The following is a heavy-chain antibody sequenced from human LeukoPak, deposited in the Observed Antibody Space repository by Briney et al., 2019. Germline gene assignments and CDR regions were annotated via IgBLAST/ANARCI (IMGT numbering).Heavy chain of an antibody. J-gene: IGHJ4*02. Sequence: GGSLRLSCAASGFTVSSNYMSWVRQAPGKGLEWVSVVYSGGGIYYADSVKGRFTISRDDSKNTMYLQMTSLRVEDTAVYYCARGLSGFLDYWGQGTLVTVSS. CDR3: ARGLSGFLDY. D-gene: IGHD3-22*01. CDR1: GFTVSSNY. CDR2: VYSGGGI. V-gene: IGHV3-53*01.